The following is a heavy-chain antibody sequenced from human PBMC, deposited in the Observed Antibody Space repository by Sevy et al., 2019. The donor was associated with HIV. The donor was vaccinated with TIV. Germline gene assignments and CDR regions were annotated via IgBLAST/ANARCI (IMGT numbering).Heavy chain of an antibody. V-gene: IGHV3-7*01. D-gene: IGHD2-2*01. J-gene: IGHJ3*02. Sequence: GGSLRLSCAASGFTFSNYWMSWVRQAPGKGLEWVANIKRDGSEKYYVASVKGRFTISRDNAKNSLYLQMNSLRAEDTAVYYCARVGCSISSCPKGDAFDIWGQGTMVTVSS. CDR1: GFTFSNYW. CDR3: ARVGCSISSCPKGDAFDI. CDR2: IKRDGSEK.